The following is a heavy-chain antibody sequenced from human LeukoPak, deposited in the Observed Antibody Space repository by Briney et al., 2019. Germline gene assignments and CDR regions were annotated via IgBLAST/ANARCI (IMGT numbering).Heavy chain of an antibody. Sequence: ASVKVSCKASGGTFSSYAINWVRQAPGQGLEWMGWINPNSGGTKYIQKFQGRVTMTRDTSISTAYMELSRLRFDDTAVYYCARSTTPNENEYFEYWGQGTLVTVSS. V-gene: IGHV1-2*02. J-gene: IGHJ1*01. CDR1: GGTFSSYA. CDR2: INPNSGGT. D-gene: IGHD2/OR15-2a*01. CDR3: ARSTTPNENEYFEY.